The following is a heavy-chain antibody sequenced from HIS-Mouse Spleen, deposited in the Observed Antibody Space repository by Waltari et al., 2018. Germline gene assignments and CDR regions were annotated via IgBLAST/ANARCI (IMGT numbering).Heavy chain of an antibody. D-gene: IGHD6-13*01. J-gene: IGHJ2*01. CDR2: LYYSGST. CDR3: AREIPYSSSWYDWYFDL. CDR1: GGSISSSSYY. Sequence: QLQLQESGPGLVKPSETLSLTCTVSGGSISSSSYYWGWIRQPPGKGLEWIGSLYYSGSTYYNPAHKSRVTISVDTSKNQFSLKLSSVTAADTAVYYCAREIPYSSSWYDWYFDLWGRGTLVTVSS. V-gene: IGHV4-39*07.